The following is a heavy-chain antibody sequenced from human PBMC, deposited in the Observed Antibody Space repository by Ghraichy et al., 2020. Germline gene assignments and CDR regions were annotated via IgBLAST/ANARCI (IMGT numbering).Heavy chain of an antibody. CDR1: GFTFSGSI. CDR2: IKTKPDSYAT. D-gene: IGHD4-11*01. J-gene: IGHJ4*02. CDR3: FSSTTLGDD. V-gene: IGHV3-73*01. Sequence: GESLNISCAASGFTFSGSIMHWVRQASGKGLEWVGRIKTKPDSYATDYAASVKGRFTISRDDSKNTAYLQMNSLKTEDTAVYYCFSSTTLGDDWGQGTLVTVSS.